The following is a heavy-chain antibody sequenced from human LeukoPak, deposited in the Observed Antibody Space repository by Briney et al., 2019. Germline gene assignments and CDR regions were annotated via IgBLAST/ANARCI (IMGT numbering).Heavy chain of an antibody. V-gene: IGHV3-72*01. CDR1: GFTFSDHY. Sequence: GGSLRLSCAASGFTFSDHYMDWVCQAPAKGLEWVGRIRNKVNSYITEYAASVTGRFTISRDDSKNSLYLQMNSLKSEDTAVYYCVRVAAVTGSRYFDSWGQGALVTVPS. J-gene: IGHJ4*02. CDR3: VRVAAVTGSRYFDS. CDR2: IRNKVNSYIT. D-gene: IGHD6-19*01.